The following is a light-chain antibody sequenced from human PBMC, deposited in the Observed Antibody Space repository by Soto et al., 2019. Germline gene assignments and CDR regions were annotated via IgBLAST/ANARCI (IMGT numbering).Light chain of an antibody. CDR2: GAS. Sequence: EIVLTQPPGTLSLSPGERATLSCRASQSVSRNYLAWYQQKPGQAPRLLIYGASSRAAGTPDRFTGSGSGTDFTLSIDRLEPEDFAVYHCQQYGSSPWTFGQGTKVDIK. CDR1: QSVSRNY. CDR3: QQYGSSPWT. V-gene: IGKV3-20*01. J-gene: IGKJ1*01.